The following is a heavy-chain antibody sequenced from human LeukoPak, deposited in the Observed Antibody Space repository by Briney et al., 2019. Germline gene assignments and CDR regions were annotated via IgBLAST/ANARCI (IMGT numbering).Heavy chain of an antibody. J-gene: IGHJ6*03. CDR1: GFTFSNNA. Sequence: GVLRLSCAATGFTFSNNAMHWVRQAPGKGLEWVAVISYDGSNQRYADSVKGRFTISRDNSENTQFLQMNSLRPEDTAVYYCARDGAARLLRYYYYMDVWGKGTTVTVSS. CDR3: ARDGAARLLRYYYYMDV. D-gene: IGHD6-6*01. CDR2: ISYDGSNQ. V-gene: IGHV3-30*04.